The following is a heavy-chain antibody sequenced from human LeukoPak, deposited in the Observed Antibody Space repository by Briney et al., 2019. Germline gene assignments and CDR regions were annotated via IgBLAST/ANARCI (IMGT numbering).Heavy chain of an antibody. CDR2: MNPNSSNT. D-gene: IGHD3-10*01. V-gene: IGHV1-8*01. J-gene: IGHJ4*02. Sequence: ASLKVSCKASGYTFTSYDINWVRQATGQGLEWMGWMNPNSSNTGYAHKFQGRVTMTRNTSISTAYMELSSLRSEDTAVYYCARGLYGSGSYDYWGQGTLVTVSS. CDR1: GYTFTSYD. CDR3: ARGLYGSGSYDY.